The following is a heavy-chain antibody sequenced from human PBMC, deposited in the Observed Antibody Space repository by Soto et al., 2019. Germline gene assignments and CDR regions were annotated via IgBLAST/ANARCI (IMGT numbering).Heavy chain of an antibody. V-gene: IGHV3-30*18. CDR2: ISYHGSNR. Sequence: GGCLRLSCAVAGFTFSNYGMHWVRQAPGKGLEWLAVISYHGSNRHYADSVEGRFTISRDNSKNALYLEMSSLRAEDTSVYYCAKDNNVMKQYSTASYFDASGHGAVVTVAS. J-gene: IGHJ4*01. CDR3: AKDNNVMKQYSTASYFDA. D-gene: IGHD6-6*01. CDR1: GFTFSNYG.